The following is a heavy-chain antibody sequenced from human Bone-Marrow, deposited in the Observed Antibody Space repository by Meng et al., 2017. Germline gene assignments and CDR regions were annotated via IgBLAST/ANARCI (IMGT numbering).Heavy chain of an antibody. Sequence: GESLKISCAASGFTFSSYAMSWVRQAPGKGLEWVSAISGSGGSTYYADSVKGRFTISRDNSKNTLYLQMNSLRAEDTAVYYCATMANYDSSGYYYSHCGMDVWGQGTTVTVSS. CDR1: GFTFSSYA. J-gene: IGHJ6*02. CDR2: ISGSGGST. V-gene: IGHV3-23*01. CDR3: ATMANYDSSGYYYSHCGMDV. D-gene: IGHD3-22*01.